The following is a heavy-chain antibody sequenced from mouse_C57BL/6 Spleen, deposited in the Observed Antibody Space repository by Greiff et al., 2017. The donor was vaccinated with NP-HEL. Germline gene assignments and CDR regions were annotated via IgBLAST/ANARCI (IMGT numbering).Heavy chain of an antibody. J-gene: IGHJ4*01. CDR2: INYDGSST. D-gene: IGHD2-3*01. V-gene: IGHV5-16*01. CDR1: GFTFSDYY. CDR3: ARDLYDGYSSYYAMDY. Sequence: EVMLVESEGGLVQPGSSMKLSCTASGFTFSDYYMAWVRQVPEKGLEWVANINYDGSSTYYLDSLKSRFIISRDNAKNILYLQMSSQKSEDTATYYCARDLYDGYSSYYAMDYWGQGTSVTVSS.